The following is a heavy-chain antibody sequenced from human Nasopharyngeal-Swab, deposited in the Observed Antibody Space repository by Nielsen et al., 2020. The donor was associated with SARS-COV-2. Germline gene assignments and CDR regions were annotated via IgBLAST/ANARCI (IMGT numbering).Heavy chain of an antibody. V-gene: IGHV7-4-1*02. CDR2: INTNTGNP. Sequence: WARQAPGQGLEWMGWINTNTGNPAYAQGFTGRFVFSLDTSVSTAYLQISSLKAEDTAVYYCAREPLPGYGDYGYWGQGTLVTVSS. D-gene: IGHD4-17*01. J-gene: IGHJ4*02. CDR3: AREPLPGYGDYGY.